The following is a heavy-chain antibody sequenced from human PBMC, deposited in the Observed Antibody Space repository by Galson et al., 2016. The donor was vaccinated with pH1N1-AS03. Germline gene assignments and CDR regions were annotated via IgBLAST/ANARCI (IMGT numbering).Heavy chain of an antibody. J-gene: IGHJ4*02. CDR2: ISYSGFT. CDR1: GGSITINY. Sequence: ETLSLTCTVSGGSITINYWIWIRQPPGKGLEWIGYISYSGFTNYNPSLKSRVTISVDTSKKQFSLKLRSVTAADMAVYFCARLYDVWSVYPSFDYWGQGTLVTISS. D-gene: IGHD3-3*01. CDR3: ARLYDVWSVYPSFDY. V-gene: IGHV4-59*01.